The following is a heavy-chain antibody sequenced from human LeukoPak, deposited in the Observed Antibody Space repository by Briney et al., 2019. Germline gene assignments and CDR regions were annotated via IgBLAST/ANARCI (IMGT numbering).Heavy chain of an antibody. D-gene: IGHD3-9*01. CDR1: GFTFSTYG. CDR2: IRYVGINK. V-gene: IGHV3-30*02. CDR3: ARAPSLRYFDWLWGYYYMDV. Sequence: GGSLRLSCAASGFTFSTYGMHWVRQAPGKGPEWVSFIRYVGINKYYADSVKGRFTISRDNSKNTLYLQMNSLRAEDTAVYYCARAPSLRYFDWLWGYYYMDVWGKGTTVTISS. J-gene: IGHJ6*03.